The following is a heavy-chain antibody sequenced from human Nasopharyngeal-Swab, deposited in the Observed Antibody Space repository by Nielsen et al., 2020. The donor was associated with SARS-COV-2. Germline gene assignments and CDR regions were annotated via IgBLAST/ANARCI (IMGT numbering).Heavy chain of an antibody. D-gene: IGHD6-19*01. Sequence: SVKVSCKAPGGTFSSYAISWVRQAPGQGLEWMGGIIPIFGTANYAQKFQGRVTITADKSTSTAYMELSSLRSEDTAVYYCAAGNASGWYVNSFDCWGQGTLVTVSS. J-gene: IGHJ4*02. CDR2: IIPIFGTA. CDR3: AAGNASGWYVNSFDC. CDR1: GGTFSSYA. V-gene: IGHV1-69*06.